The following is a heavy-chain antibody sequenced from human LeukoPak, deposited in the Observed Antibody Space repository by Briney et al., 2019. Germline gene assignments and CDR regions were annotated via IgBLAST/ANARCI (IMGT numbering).Heavy chain of an antibody. CDR1: GFTFSSYS. CDR2: ISSSSSYI. J-gene: IGHJ3*02. D-gene: IGHD4-17*01. Sequence: GGSLRLSCAASGFTFSSYSMNWVRQAPGKGLEWVSSISSSSSYIYYADSVKGRFTISRDNAKNSLYLRMNSLRAEDTAVYYCARDTVPTTVTPLDAFDIWGQGTMVTVSS. CDR3: ARDTVPTTVTPLDAFDI. V-gene: IGHV3-21*01.